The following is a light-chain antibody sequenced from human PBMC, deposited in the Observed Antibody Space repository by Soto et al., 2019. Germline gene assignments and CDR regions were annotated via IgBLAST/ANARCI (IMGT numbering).Light chain of an antibody. V-gene: IGLV1-51*01. CDR3: GTWDTSLRTVV. CDR1: NSNIGSQH. CDR2: DSN. J-gene: IGLJ2*01. Sequence: QSVLTQPPSVSAAPGQKVSISCSGNNSNIGSQHVTWYQQFPETAPKLLLYDSNKRYSGIPDRFSGSKSGTSATLGITGLQTGDEADYYCGTWDTSLRTVVFGGGTKLTVL.